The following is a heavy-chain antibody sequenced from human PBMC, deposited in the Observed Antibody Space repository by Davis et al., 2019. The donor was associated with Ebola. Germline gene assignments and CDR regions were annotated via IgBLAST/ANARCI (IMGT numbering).Heavy chain of an antibody. CDR2: IKTDGSEE. CDR3: ARGAYGDYIVKAFDI. Sequence: GESLKISCATSGFTFSTYWMSWVRQAPGKGLEWVANIKTDGSEEHYVDSVKGRFTMSRDNAKNSLYLQMNSLRAEDTAIYYCARGAYGDYIVKAFDIWGQGTKVTVSS. D-gene: IGHD4-17*01. J-gene: IGHJ3*02. V-gene: IGHV3-7*01. CDR1: GFTFSTYW.